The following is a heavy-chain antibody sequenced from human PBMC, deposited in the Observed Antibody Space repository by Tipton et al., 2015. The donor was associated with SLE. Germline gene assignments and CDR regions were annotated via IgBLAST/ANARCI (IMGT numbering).Heavy chain of an antibody. Sequence: TLSLTCAVYGGSFSGYYWSWIRQPPGKGLEWIGEINHSGSTNYNPSLKSRVTISVDTSKNQFSLKLSSVTAADTAVYYCARDLGAGGSFDNWGQGALVTVSS. V-gene: IGHV4-34*01. D-gene: IGHD6-13*01. CDR1: GGSFSGYY. CDR2: INHSGST. CDR3: ARDLGAGGSFDN. J-gene: IGHJ4*02.